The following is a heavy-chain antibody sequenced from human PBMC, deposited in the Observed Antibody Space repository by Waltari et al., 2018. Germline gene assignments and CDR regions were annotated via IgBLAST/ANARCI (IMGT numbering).Heavy chain of an antibody. CDR2: ISGSSSST. CDR3: AKVEGGIGTRYYALDI. Sequence: VHGGGSLRLSCAASGFTFGTSALSWVRQAQGKGLEWISGISGSSSSTYYADSVKGRFTISRDNSKNTLYLQMNSLRVEDTAVDFCAKVEGGIGTRYYALDIWGQGTMVTVSS. J-gene: IGHJ3*02. CDR1: GFTFGTSA. D-gene: IGHD3-16*01. V-gene: IGHV3-23*01.